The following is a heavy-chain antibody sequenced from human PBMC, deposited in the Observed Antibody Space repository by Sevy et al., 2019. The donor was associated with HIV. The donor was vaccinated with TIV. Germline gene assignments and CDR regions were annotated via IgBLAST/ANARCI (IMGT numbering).Heavy chain of an antibody. D-gene: IGHD3-22*01. CDR2: IIASSNT. CDR3: ARAVEDYTDSSGWDWYFDL. Sequence: GGSLRLSCAVSGITVSSNYMGWVRQAPGKGLQWVSGIIASSNTHFADSVKGRFSISRDNSKNTLSLQMNSLSAEDTAVYYCARAVEDYTDSSGWDWYFDLWGRGTLVTVSS. V-gene: IGHV3-66*01. CDR1: GITVSSNY. J-gene: IGHJ2*01.